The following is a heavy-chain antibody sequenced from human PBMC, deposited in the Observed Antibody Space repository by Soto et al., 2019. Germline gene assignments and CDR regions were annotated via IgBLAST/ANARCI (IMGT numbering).Heavy chain of an antibody. J-gene: IGHJ4*02. CDR1: GFTFSDYY. CDR2: ISSSDSIV. V-gene: IGHV3-11*01. CDR3: ARDLGYYASSGYFDY. D-gene: IGHD3-22*01. Sequence: GGSLRLSCAASGFTFSDYYMSWIRQAPGKGLEWVSYISSSDSIVSYADSVKGRFTISRDNAKNSLYLQMNSLRAEDTAVYFCARDLGYYASSGYFDYWGQGTLVTVSS.